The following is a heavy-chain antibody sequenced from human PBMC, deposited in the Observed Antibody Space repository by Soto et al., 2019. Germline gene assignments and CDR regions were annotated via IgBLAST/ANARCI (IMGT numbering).Heavy chain of an antibody. CDR3: ARDLTVATTNFDY. D-gene: IGHD5-12*01. Sequence: GGSLRLSCAASGFTFSSYGMNWVRQAPGKGLEWVSSISSSSSYIYYADSVKGRFTISRDNAKNSLYLQMNSLRAEDTAVYYCARDLTVATTNFDYWGQGTLVTVSS. J-gene: IGHJ4*02. CDR1: GFTFSSYG. V-gene: IGHV3-21*01. CDR2: ISSSSSYI.